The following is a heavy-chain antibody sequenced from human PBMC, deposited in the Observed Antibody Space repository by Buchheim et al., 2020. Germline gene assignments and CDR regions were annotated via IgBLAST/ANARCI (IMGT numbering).Heavy chain of an antibody. J-gene: IGHJ4*02. CDR2: ISSSNSYI. D-gene: IGHD3-10*01. Sequence: EVQLVESGGGLVKPGGSLRLSCAASGFTFSTYSMNWVRQAPGKGLEWVSSISSSNSYIYYADSVKGRFTVSRDNAKNSLYLQMNSLRAEDTAVYYCARMVPYGSGSYIDYWGQGTL. V-gene: IGHV3-21*01. CDR3: ARMVPYGSGSYIDY. CDR1: GFTFSTYS.